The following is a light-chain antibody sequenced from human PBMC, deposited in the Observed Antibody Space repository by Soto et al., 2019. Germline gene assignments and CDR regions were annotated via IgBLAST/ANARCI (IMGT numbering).Light chain of an antibody. CDR3: SSYTSSNTLVV. CDR2: EVS. Sequence: QSALTQPASVSGSPGQSITISCTGTSSDVGGYNYVSWYQQHPGKAPKLMIYEVSNRPSGVSNRFSGSKSGNTASLTISGLQAEDEADYYCSSYTSSNTLVVFGTETKLTVL. J-gene: IGLJ1*01. V-gene: IGLV2-14*01. CDR1: SSDVGGYNY.